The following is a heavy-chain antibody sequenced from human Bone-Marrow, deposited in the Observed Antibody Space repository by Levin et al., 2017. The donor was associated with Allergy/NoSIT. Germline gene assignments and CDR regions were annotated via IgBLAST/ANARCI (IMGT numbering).Heavy chain of an antibody. Sequence: PSETLSLTCSVSGDSISSYYYSWIRQSPGKGLEWIGYIHFFGTTNYNPSLKSRVTMSVDMSKNQVSLNLNSVTAADTAVYFCARHSLRLWSDLIGVDVWGPGTTVIVSS. D-gene: IGHD3-3*01. CDR1: GDSISSYY. V-gene: IGHV4-59*08. J-gene: IGHJ6*02. CDR3: ARHSLRLWSDLIGVDV. CDR2: IHFFGTT.